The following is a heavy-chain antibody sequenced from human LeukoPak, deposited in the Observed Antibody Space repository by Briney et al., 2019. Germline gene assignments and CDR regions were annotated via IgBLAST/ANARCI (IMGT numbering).Heavy chain of an antibody. V-gene: IGHV3-21*01. D-gene: IGHD6-13*01. CDR2: ISSSSSYI. J-gene: IGHJ4*02. Sequence: GGSLRLSCAASGFTFSSYSMNWVRQAPGKGLEWVSSISSSSSYIYYADSVKGRFTISRDNAKNSLYLQMNSLRAEDTAVYYCASPTSTRSSSWYYFDYWGQGTLVTVSS. CDR1: GFTFSSYS. CDR3: ASPTSTRSSSWYYFDY.